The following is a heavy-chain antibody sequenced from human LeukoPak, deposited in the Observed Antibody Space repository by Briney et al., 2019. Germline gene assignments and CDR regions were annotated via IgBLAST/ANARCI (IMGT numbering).Heavy chain of an antibody. V-gene: IGHV4-59*08. CDR3: ARHFRDGYSEFDY. J-gene: IGHJ4*02. D-gene: IGHD5-18*01. Sequence: SETLSLTRTVSGGSISSYYWSWIRQPPGKGLEWIGYIYYSGSTNYNPSLKSRVTISVDTSKNQFSLKLSSVTAADTAVYYCARHFRDGYSEFDYWGQGTLVTVSS. CDR1: GGSISSYY. CDR2: IYYSGST.